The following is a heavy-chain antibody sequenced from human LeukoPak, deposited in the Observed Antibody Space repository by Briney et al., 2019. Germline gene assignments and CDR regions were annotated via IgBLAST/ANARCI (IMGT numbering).Heavy chain of an antibody. D-gene: IGHD3-22*01. V-gene: IGHV6-1*01. J-gene: IGHJ4*02. CDR1: GDSVSSNSTA. Sequence: SQTLSLTCAISGDSVSSNSTAWNWIRQSPSRGLEWLGRTYYRSKWYNDYAVSVKSRITINPDTSKNQFSLQLNSVTPEDTAVYYCARDVTYDSSGYGYWDYWGQGTLVTVSS. CDR2: TYYRSKWYN. CDR3: ARDVTYDSSGYGYWDY.